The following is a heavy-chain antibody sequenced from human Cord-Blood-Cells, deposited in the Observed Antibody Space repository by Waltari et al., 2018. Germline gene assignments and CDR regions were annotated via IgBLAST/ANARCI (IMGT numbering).Heavy chain of an antibody. V-gene: IGHV4-34*01. CDR2: INHSGST. Sequence: QVQLQQWGAGLLKPSETLSLTCAVYGGSFSGYYWSWIRQPPGKGLEWIGEINHSGSTNYNPSIKSRVTISVDTSKNQCSLKLSSVTAADTAVYYCARRAYCTGGVCFAFDIWGQGTMVTVSS. D-gene: IGHD2-8*02. CDR3: ARRAYCTGGVCFAFDI. J-gene: IGHJ3*02. CDR1: GGSFSGYY.